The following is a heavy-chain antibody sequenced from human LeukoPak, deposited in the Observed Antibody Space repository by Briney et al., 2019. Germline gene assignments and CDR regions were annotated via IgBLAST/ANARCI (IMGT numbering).Heavy chain of an antibody. CDR2: INSDGSST. CDR3: ARDLFQLDCSSTSCYGDAVDH. Sequence: GGSLRLSCAASGFTFSSYWMHWVRQAPGKGLVWVSRINSDGSSTSYADSVKGRFTISRDNAKNTLYLQMNSLRAEDTAVYYCARDLFQLDCSSTSCYGDAVDHWGQGTLVTVSS. CDR1: GFTFSSYW. J-gene: IGHJ4*02. V-gene: IGHV3-74*01. D-gene: IGHD2-2*01.